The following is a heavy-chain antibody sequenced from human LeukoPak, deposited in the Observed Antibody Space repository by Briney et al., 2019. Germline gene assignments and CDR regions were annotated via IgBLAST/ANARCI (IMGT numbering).Heavy chain of an antibody. CDR3: AKCARTPEGGSGWCNWVDT. J-gene: IGHJ5*02. CDR2: LSSSGGNP. V-gene: IGHV3-23*01. CDR1: GFTFGNYA. D-gene: IGHD3-3*01. Sequence: PGGSLRLSCAASGFTFGNYAMNWVRQAPGKGLEWVSSLSSSGGNPNYADSVKGRFTISRDNSKNTLFLQMNGLRAEDTALYSCAKCARTPEGGSGWCNWVDTWGQGTQVTVSS.